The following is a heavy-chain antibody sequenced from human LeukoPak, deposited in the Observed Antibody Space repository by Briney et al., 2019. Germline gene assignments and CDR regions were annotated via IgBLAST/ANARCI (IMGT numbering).Heavy chain of an antibody. D-gene: IGHD3-22*01. CDR1: GYTFTNYG. V-gene: IGHV1-18*01. CDR3: ARAGQGYYYDTSAYYYDY. Sequence: ASVKVSCKASGYTFTNYGISWVRQAPGQGLEWMGWISAYNGNPTYAQKLQGRVTMTTDTSTSTAYMGLRSLTSDDTAVFFCARAGQGYYYDTSAYYYDYWGQGTLVTVSS. CDR2: ISAYNGNP. J-gene: IGHJ4*02.